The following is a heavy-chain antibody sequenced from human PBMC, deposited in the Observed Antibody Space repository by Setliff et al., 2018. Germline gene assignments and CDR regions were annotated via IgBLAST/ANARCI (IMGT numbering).Heavy chain of an antibody. Sequence: GSLRLSCTASGFTFGDYAMSWVRQAPGKGLEWVGFIRSKAYGGTTEYAASVKGRFTISRDDSKSIAYLQMNSLKTEDTAVYYCTRDRRLAAPYYYYYYMDVWGKGTTVTVSS. CDR2: IRSKAYGGTT. J-gene: IGHJ6*03. CDR3: TRDRRLAAPYYYYYYMDV. D-gene: IGHD6-6*01. V-gene: IGHV3-49*04. CDR1: GFTFGDYA.